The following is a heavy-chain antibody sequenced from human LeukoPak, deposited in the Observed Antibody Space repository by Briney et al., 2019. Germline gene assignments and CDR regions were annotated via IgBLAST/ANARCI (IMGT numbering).Heavy chain of an antibody. CDR3: ASQRAYSSSVDY. Sequence: SETLSLACAVSGGSFSGYYWSWIRQPPGKGLEWIGEINHSGSTNYNPSLKSRVTISVDTSKNQFSLKLSSVTAADTAVYYCASQRAYSSSVDYWGQGTLVTVSS. CDR2: INHSGST. D-gene: IGHD6-6*01. V-gene: IGHV4-34*01. CDR1: GGSFSGYY. J-gene: IGHJ4*02.